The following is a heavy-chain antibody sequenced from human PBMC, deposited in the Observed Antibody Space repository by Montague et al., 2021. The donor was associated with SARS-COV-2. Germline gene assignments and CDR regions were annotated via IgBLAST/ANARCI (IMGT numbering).Heavy chain of an antibody. D-gene: IGHD2-8*01. J-gene: IGHJ5*02. Sequence: SGSTYYNPSLKSRVTISVDTSNNQLFLRLGAVTAADTAVYFCARVKMGYDPWGQGTLVTVS. CDR3: ARVKMGYDP. CDR2: SGST. V-gene: IGHV4-30-4*01.